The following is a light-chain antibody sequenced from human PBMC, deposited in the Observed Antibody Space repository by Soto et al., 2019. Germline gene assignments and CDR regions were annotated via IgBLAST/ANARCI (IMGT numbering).Light chain of an antibody. CDR1: LSVSSAY. V-gene: IGKV3-20*01. J-gene: IGKJ2*01. CDR2: ATS. CDR3: QQYGPAPMYP. Sequence: EVVLTQSPGTLSLSPGEGATLSCRASLSVSSAYLAWYQQKPGQAPRLLIYATSSRATGIPDRFSGSGSWTDFTLTLTRLEPEDFAVYYCQQYGPAPMYPFGQGTKLEIK.